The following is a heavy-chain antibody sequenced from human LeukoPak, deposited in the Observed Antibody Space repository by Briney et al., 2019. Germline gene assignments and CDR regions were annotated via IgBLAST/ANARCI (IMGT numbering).Heavy chain of an antibody. CDR3: ARYYGSGSPPFDY. J-gene: IGHJ4*02. Sequence: GGSLRLSCAASGFTFNTYAMNWVRQAPGMGLEWVSSISDSSSYIYYADSVKGRFTISRDKAKNSLYLQMNSLSVEDTAVYYCARYYGSGSPPFDYWGQGNLVTVSS. CDR1: GFTFNTYA. D-gene: IGHD3-10*01. CDR2: ISDSSSYI. V-gene: IGHV3-21*01.